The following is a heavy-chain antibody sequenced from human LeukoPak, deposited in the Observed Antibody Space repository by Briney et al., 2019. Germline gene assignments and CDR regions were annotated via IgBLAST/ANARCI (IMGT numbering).Heavy chain of an antibody. CDR3: AKAGTQHWLVYVGVS. CDR1: GYSVSNDY. D-gene: IGHD6-19*01. CDR2: IYSGGTT. Sequence: GGSLRLSCAASGYSVSNDYMIWVRQAPGKGLEWVSIIYSGGTTYYADSVKGRFTISRDSSKNTLYLQMNSLRPEDTAVYYCAKAGTQHWLVYVGVSWGQGTRVTVSS. J-gene: IGHJ4*02. V-gene: IGHV3-66*02.